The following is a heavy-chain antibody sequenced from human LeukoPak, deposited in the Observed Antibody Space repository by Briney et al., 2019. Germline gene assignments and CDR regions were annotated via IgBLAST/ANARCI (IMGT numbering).Heavy chain of an antibody. J-gene: IGHJ4*02. CDR2: INPNSGGT. V-gene: IGHV1-2*02. CDR3: ARDLNCGGDCQPH. D-gene: IGHD2-21*01. CDR1: GYTFTGYY. Sequence: ASVKVSCKASGYTFTGYYMHWVRQAPGQGLEWMGWINPNSGGTNYAQKFQGRVTMTRDTSISTAYMELSRLRSDDTAVYYCARDLNCGGDCQPHWGRGTLVTVSS.